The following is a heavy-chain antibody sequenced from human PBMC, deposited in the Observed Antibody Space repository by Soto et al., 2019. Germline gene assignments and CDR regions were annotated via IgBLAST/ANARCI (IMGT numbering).Heavy chain of an antibody. Sequence: SETLSLTCTVSGGSISSGGYYWSWIRQHPGKGLEWIGYIYYSGSTYYNPSLKSRVTISVDTSKNQFSLKLSSVTAADTAVYYCARVISYYYDSSGYYYLNNYFDYWGQGTLVTVSS. CDR2: IYYSGST. CDR3: ARVISYYYDSSGYYYLNNYFDY. D-gene: IGHD3-22*01. V-gene: IGHV4-31*03. J-gene: IGHJ4*02. CDR1: GGSISSGGYY.